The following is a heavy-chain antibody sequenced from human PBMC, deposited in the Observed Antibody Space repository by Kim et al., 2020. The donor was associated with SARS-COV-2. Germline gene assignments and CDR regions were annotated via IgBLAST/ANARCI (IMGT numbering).Heavy chain of an antibody. J-gene: IGHJ4*02. CDR3: VKDLSETYSFHS. V-gene: IGHV3-64D*06. D-gene: IGHD1-26*01. Sequence: YYADSVKGRFSISRDNSKNTLDLQMTSLRVEDTAVYYCVKDLSETYSFHSWGQGILVTVSS.